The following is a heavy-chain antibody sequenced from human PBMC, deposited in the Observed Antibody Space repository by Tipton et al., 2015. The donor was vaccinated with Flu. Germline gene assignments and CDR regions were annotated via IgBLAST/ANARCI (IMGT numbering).Heavy chain of an antibody. CDR2: IYPSGST. D-gene: IGHD1-26*01. J-gene: IGHJ4*02. Sequence: TLSLTCTVSGGSISSSSWWSWVRQPPGKGLEWIGEIYPSGSTNYNPSLKTRVTMSIDKSKNHFSLNLTSVTAADTAVYYCASDLGSRSWHRVFDQWGQGTLVSVSS. V-gene: IGHV4-4*02. CDR1: GGSISSSSW. CDR3: ASDLGSRSWHRVFDQ.